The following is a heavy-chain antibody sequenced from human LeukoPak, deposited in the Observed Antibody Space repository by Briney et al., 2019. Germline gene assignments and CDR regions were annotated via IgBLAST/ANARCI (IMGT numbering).Heavy chain of an antibody. V-gene: IGHV3-64*01. CDR1: GFTFSSYA. D-gene: IGHD3-3*01. Sequence: PGGSLRLSCAASGFTFSSYAMHWVRQAPGKGLEYVSAISSNGGSTYYANSVKGRFTISRDNSKNTLYLQMGSLRAEDMALYYCAKGTYDFWSGPVDYWGQGTLVTVSS. CDR2: ISSNGGST. J-gene: IGHJ4*02. CDR3: AKGTYDFWSGPVDY.